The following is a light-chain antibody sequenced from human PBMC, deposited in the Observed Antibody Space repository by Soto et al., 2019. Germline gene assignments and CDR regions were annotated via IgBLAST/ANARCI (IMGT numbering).Light chain of an antibody. CDR2: SAS. V-gene: IGKV3-20*01. CDR1: QGVTSGF. Sequence: IVLTQSPGTLSLSPGERATLSCRASQGVTSGFLAWYQQTPGQPPRLLIYSASSRAAGIPDRFSGSGSGTDCTLIISRLEPEDFAVYYCQQHVSAPPTFGQGTKLDIK. CDR3: QQHVSAPPT. J-gene: IGKJ2*01.